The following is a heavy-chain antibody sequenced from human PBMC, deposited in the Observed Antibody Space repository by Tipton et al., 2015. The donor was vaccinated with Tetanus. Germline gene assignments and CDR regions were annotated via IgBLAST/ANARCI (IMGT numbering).Heavy chain of an antibody. CDR3: ARDLSGFLFDAFDL. CDR1: GGSISSSSYY. D-gene: IGHD3-22*01. V-gene: IGHV4-39*07. Sequence: TLSLTCTVSGGSISSSSYYWGWIRQPPGKGLEWIGSIYISGSTDYNPSLKTRVSMSVGTSKNQFSLKLSSVTASDTAVYYCARDLSGFLFDAFDLWGQGIMVTVSS. J-gene: IGHJ3*01. CDR2: IYISGST.